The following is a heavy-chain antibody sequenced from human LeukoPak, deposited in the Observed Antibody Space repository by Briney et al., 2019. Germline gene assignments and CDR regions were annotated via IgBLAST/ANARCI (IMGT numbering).Heavy chain of an antibody. CDR1: GGSISSYY. Sequence: KASETLSLTCTVSGGSISSYYWSWIRQPPGKGLEWIGYIYYSGSTNYNPSLKSRVTISVDTSKNQFSLKLSSVTAADTAVYYCARVDRYYDFWSGPFDYWGQGTLVTVSS. CDR2: IYYSGST. V-gene: IGHV4-59*01. J-gene: IGHJ4*02. CDR3: ARVDRYYDFWSGPFDY. D-gene: IGHD3-3*01.